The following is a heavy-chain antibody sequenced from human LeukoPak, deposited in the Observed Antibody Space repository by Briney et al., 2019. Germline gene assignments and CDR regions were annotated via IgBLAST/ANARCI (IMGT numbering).Heavy chain of an antibody. V-gene: IGHV1-2*02. CDR2: INPNSGGT. J-gene: IGHJ3*02. CDR1: GYTFTGYY. CDR3: ARGGGYSGSYRDAFDM. D-gene: IGHD1-26*01. Sequence: GASVKVSCKASGYTFTGYYIHWVRQAPGQGLEWMGWINPNSGGTNYAQKFQDRVTMTRDTSISTAYMELSRLRFDDTAVYYCARGGGYSGSYRDAFDMRGQGTTVTVSS.